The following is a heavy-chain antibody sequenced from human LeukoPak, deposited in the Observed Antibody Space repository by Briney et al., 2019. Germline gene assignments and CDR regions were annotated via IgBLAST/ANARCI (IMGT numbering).Heavy chain of an antibody. V-gene: IGHV1-46*01. D-gene: IGHD6-6*01. CDR3: ARTGDSSSHVDDECYFLN. CDR1: GYTFTSYY. Sequence: ASVKVSCTSSGYTFTSYYMHWVRQAPGQGIEWMGVINPSGGSTSYAQKFQGRVTMTRDTSTSTVYMELSSRRSEDTAVYYCARTGDSSSHVDDECYFLNWGQGTLVTVSS. CDR2: INPSGGST. J-gene: IGHJ1*01.